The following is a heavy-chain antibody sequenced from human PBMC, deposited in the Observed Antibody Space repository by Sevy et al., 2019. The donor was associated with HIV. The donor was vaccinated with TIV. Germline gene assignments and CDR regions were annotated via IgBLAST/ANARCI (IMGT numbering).Heavy chain of an antibody. J-gene: IGHJ3*02. V-gene: IGHV3-30-3*01. CDR1: GFTFSSYA. CDR3: ARGGGFTYYYDSSGYENAFDI. CDR2: ISYDGSNK. Sequence: GGSLRLSCAASGFTFSSYAMHWVRQAPGKGLEWVAVISYDGSNKYYADSVKGRFTISRDNSKNTLYLQMNSLRAEDTAVYYCARGGGFTYYYDSSGYENAFDIWGQGTMVTVS. D-gene: IGHD3-22*01.